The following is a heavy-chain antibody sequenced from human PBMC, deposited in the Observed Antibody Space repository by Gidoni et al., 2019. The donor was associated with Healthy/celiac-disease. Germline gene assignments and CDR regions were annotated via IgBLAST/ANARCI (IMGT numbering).Heavy chain of an antibody. CDR1: GGTFSSYA. CDR3: ARDPTEAIAAAGTYFDY. CDR2: IIPIFGTA. J-gene: IGHJ4*02. D-gene: IGHD6-13*01. V-gene: IGHV1-69*01. Sequence: QVQLVQSGAEVKKPGSSVKVSCQASGGTFSSYAISWVRQAPGPGLEWMGGIIPIFGTANYAQKFQGRVTITADESTSTAYMELSSLRSEDTAVYYCARDPTEAIAAAGTYFDYWGQGTLVTVSS.